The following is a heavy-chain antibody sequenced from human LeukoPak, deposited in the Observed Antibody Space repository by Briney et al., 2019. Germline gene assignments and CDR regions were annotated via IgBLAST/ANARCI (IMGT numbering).Heavy chain of an antibody. V-gene: IGHV3-23*01. Sequence: GGSLRLSCAASGFTFSNYAMNWVRQAPGKGLEWVSLISGSTGSTYYVDSVKGRFSISRDNSKNTVYLQMNSLRVEDTAMYYCARLGFVVPAVIFDYWGQGTLVTVSS. CDR3: ARLGFVVPAVIFDY. D-gene: IGHD2-2*02. CDR1: GFTFSNYA. J-gene: IGHJ4*02. CDR2: ISGSTGST.